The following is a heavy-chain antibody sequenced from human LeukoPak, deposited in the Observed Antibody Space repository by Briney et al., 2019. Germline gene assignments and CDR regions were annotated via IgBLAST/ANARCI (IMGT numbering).Heavy chain of an antibody. D-gene: IGHD5-18*01. CDR1: GFTVSSDS. V-gene: IGHV3-53*01. CDR3: AKDPGYSYGYEGAFDI. J-gene: IGHJ3*02. CDR2: IYSGGTT. Sequence: GESLRLSCAVSGFTVSSDSMNWVRQAPGKGLEWVSVIYSGGTTYYADSVKGRFTISRDNSKNTLYLQMNSLRAEDTAIYYCAKDPGYSYGYEGAFDIWGQGTMVTVSS.